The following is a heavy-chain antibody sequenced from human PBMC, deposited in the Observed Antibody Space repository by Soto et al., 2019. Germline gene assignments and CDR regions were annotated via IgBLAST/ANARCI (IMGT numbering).Heavy chain of an antibody. CDR3: AKGTTVTPWRYLDL. V-gene: IGHV3-30*18. CDR1: RFAFSSYA. CDR2: ISYDGGYE. Sequence: QEQLVESGGGVVQPGKSLRLSCAASRFAFSSYAMHWVRQAPGKGLEWLAVISYDGGYENYADSVKGRFTVSRDNSKNTLSLQINSLRPEDTALYYCAKGTTVTPWRYLDLWCQGTLVTVSS. D-gene: IGHD4-17*01. J-gene: IGHJ2*01.